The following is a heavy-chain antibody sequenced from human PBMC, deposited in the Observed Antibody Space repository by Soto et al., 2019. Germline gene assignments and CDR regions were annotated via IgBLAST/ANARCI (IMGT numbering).Heavy chain of an antibody. CDR2: ISHDGSNK. V-gene: IGHV3-30*18. J-gene: IGHJ6*02. Sequence: QVQLVESGGGVVQPGRSLRLSCAASGFTFSSYGMHWVRQAPGKGLEWVAVISHDGSNKYFADSVKGRFTISRNNSENTLYLQMNRLRAKDTAIYYCAQHLLAVASYLHGMDGWGQGTTVTDSS. CDR1: GFTFSSYG. CDR3: AQHLLAVASYLHGMDG. D-gene: IGHD6-19*01.